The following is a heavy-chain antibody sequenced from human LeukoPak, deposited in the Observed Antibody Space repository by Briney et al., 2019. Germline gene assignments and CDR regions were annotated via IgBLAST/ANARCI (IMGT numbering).Heavy chain of an antibody. Sequence: ASVKVSCKASGGTFSSYTISWVRQAPGQGLEWMGRIIPILGIANYAQKFQCRVTITADKSTSTAYMELSSLRSEDTAVYYCARVGQQLAFDYWGQGTLVTVSS. V-gene: IGHV1-69*02. J-gene: IGHJ4*02. D-gene: IGHD6-13*01. CDR1: GGTFSSYT. CDR2: IIPILGIA. CDR3: ARVGQQLAFDY.